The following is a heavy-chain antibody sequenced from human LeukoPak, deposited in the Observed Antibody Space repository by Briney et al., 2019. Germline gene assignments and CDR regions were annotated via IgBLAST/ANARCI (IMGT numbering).Heavy chain of an antibody. Sequence: SETLSLTYTVSGGSISDAAYYWSWIRQHPGEGLKWIGYIYYSGSTSYNPSLKSRVTISVDTSKNQFSLKLTSVTAADTAVYYCARVRGSSGYDFDYWGQGTLVTVSS. D-gene: IGHD3-22*01. CDR2: IYYSGST. CDR1: GGSISDAAYY. J-gene: IGHJ4*02. V-gene: IGHV4-31*03. CDR3: ARVRGSSGYDFDY.